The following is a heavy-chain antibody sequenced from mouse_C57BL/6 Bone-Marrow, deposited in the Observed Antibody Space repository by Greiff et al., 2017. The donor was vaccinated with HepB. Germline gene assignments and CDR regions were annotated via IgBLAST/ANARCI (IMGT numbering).Heavy chain of an antibody. CDR2: IYPGSGST. D-gene: IGHD2-4*01. Sequence: QVHVKQPGAELVKPGASVKMSCKASGYTFTSYWITWVKQRPGQGLEWIGDIYPGSGSTNYNEKFKSKATLTVDTSSSTAYMQLSSLTSEDSAVYYCARTRIYYDYEGFAYWGQGTLVTVSA. CDR1: GYTFTSYW. V-gene: IGHV1-55*01. CDR3: ARTRIYYDYEGFAY. J-gene: IGHJ3*01.